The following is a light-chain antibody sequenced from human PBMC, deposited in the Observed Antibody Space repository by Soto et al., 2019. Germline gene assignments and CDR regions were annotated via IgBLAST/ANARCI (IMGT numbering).Light chain of an antibody. CDR3: QQYNNWPPWT. Sequence: EIVMTQSPAILSVSPGERATLSCRATQSVSSNLAWYQQKPGQAPRLLIYGASTRATGIPARFSGSGSGTEFTLTISSLQSEDFAVYYCQQYNNWPPWTFGQATKVDIK. J-gene: IGKJ1*01. V-gene: IGKV3-15*01. CDR2: GAS. CDR1: QSVSSN.